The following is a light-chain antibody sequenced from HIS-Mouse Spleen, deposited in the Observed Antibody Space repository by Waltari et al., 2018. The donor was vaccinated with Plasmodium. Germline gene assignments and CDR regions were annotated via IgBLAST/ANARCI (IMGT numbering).Light chain of an antibody. CDR3: QQYNNWSFT. CDR1: QRVSSN. Sequence: EIVMTQSPATLSVSPGERATLSCRASQRVSSNLAWYQQKRGQAPRLLIYCSSTMATGIPSRFSGSGSGTEFALTISSLQSEDFAVYDCQQYNNWSFTFGPGTKVDIK. J-gene: IGKJ3*01. V-gene: IGKV3-15*01. CDR2: CSS.